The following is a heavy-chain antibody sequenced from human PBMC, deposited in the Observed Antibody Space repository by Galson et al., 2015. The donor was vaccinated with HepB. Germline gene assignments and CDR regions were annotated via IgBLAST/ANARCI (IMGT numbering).Heavy chain of an antibody. Sequence: SVKVSCKASGGTFSSYAISWVRQAPGQGLEWMGRIIPILGIANYAQKFQGRVTITADKSTSTAYMELSSLSSEDTAVYYCARDSSGWYRGPLGWFDPWGQGTLVTVSS. V-gene: IGHV1-69*04. CDR3: ARDSSGWYRGPLGWFDP. CDR1: GGTFSSYA. CDR2: IIPILGIA. D-gene: IGHD6-19*01. J-gene: IGHJ5*02.